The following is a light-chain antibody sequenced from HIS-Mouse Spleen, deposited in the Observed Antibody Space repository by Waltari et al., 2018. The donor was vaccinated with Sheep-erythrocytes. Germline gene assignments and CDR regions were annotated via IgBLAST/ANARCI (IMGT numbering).Light chain of an antibody. V-gene: IGKV4-1*01. Sequence: DIVMTQSPDSLAVSLGDRATISGKSSQSVLYSSNNKNYLAWYQQKPGQPPKLHIYWASTRESGVPDRFSGSGSGTDFTLTISSLQAEDVAVYYCQQYYSTPLTFGGGTKVEIK. CDR1: QSVLYSSNNKNY. CDR2: WAS. J-gene: IGKJ4*01. CDR3: QQYYSTPLT.